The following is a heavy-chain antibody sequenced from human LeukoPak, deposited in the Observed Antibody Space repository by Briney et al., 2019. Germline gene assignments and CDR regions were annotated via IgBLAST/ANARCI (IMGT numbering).Heavy chain of an antibody. CDR2: IYYSGST. J-gene: IGHJ3*02. D-gene: IGHD3-22*01. V-gene: IGHV4-39*07. CDR3: ARDPHLYYYDSSGYQSGNDAFDI. CDR1: GGSISSSSYY. Sequence: SETLSLTCTVSGGSISSSSYYWGWIRQPPGKGLEWIGSIYYSGSTYYNPSLKSRVTISVDTSKNQFSLKLSSVTAADTAVYYCARDPHLYYYDSSGYQSGNDAFDIWGQGTMVTVSS.